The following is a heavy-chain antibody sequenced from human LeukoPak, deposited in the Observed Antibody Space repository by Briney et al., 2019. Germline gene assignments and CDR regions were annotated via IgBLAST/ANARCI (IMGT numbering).Heavy chain of an antibody. CDR2: IYYSGST. V-gene: IGHV4-39*01. Sequence: PSETLSLICTVSGGSISSSPYYWGWIRQPPGKGLEWIGSIYYSGSTYYNPSLKSRVSISVDTSKKQFSLKLSSVTAADTAVYYCARHRSGWLQSSFDYWGQGTLVTVSS. D-gene: IGHD5-24*01. CDR3: ARHRSGWLQSSFDY. J-gene: IGHJ4*02. CDR1: GGSISSSPYY.